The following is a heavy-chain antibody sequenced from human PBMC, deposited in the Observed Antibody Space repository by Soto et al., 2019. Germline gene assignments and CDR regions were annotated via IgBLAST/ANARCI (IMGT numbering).Heavy chain of an antibody. D-gene: IGHD3-3*01. CDR1: GGSISSYY. CDR3: ARAYDFWNRTRAFDI. CDR2: IYYSGST. V-gene: IGHV4-59*01. Sequence: QVQLQESGPGLVKPSETLSLTCTVSGGSISSYYWSWIRQPPGKGLEWIGYIYYSGSTNYNPSLKSRVTIPVDTSKNKFSLKLSSVTAADTAVYYCARAYDFWNRTRAFDIWGQGTMVTVSS. J-gene: IGHJ3*02.